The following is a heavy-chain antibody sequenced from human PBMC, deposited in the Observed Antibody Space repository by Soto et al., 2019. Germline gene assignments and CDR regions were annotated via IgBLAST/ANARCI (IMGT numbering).Heavy chain of an antibody. CDR1: GFSLSTSGVG. J-gene: IGHJ4*02. Sequence: QITLKESGPTLVKPTQTLTLTCTFSGFSLSTSGVGVGWIRQPPGKALEWLALIYWNDDKRYSPSLKSRLTITKDTSKNQVVLTMTNMDPVDTATYYCAHRELAVAGRDYFDYWGQGTLVTVSS. CDR2: IYWNDDK. CDR3: AHRELAVAGRDYFDY. D-gene: IGHD6-19*01. V-gene: IGHV2-5*01.